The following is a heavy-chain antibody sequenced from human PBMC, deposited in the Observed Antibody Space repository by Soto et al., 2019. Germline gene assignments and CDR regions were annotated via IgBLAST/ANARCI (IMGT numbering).Heavy chain of an antibody. D-gene: IGHD2-15*01. CDR2: INHSGST. CDR1: GGSFSGYY. CDR3: ARFLHCSGGSCYYYYMDV. Sequence: QVQLQQWGAGLLKPSETLSLTCAVYGGSFSGYYWSWIRQPPGKGLEWIGEINHSGSTNYNPSLKRRVTISVDTSKNQFSLKLSSVTAADTAVYYCARFLHCSGGSCYYYYMDVWGKGTTVTVSS. V-gene: IGHV4-34*01. J-gene: IGHJ6*03.